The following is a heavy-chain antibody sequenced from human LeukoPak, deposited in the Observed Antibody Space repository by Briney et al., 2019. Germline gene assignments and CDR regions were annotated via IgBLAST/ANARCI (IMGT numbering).Heavy chain of an antibody. V-gene: IGHV4-30-4*01. CDR2: IYFSGTT. D-gene: IGHD5-24*01. J-gene: IGHJ4*02. CDR1: GGSISSGDYY. Sequence: SQTLSLTCTVSGGSISSGDYYWSRVRQPPGKALEWIGYIYFSGTTYYKPALKSRVSMSVDTSKNQFSLKLSSVTAADTAMYYCARSTGWLQPFDYWGQGTLVTVSS. CDR3: ARSTGWLQPFDY.